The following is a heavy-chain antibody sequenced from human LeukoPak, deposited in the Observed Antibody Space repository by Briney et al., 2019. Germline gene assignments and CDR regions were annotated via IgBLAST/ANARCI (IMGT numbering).Heavy chain of an antibody. V-gene: IGHV3-74*01. CDR2: ITNDGSST. J-gene: IGHJ4*02. CDR1: GFSFSGHW. D-gene: IGHD1-26*01. CDR3: AGGRGSYGLWDS. Sequence: GGSLRLSCTASGFSFSGHWMHWVRQAPGKGLVWVSRITNDGSSTTYADSVKGRFTISRDNAKNTLFLQMNSLRAEDTAVYYCAGGRGSYGLWDSWGQGTLVTVSS.